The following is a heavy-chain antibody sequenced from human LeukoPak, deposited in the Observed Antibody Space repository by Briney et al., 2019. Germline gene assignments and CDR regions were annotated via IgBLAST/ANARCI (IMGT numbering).Heavy chain of an antibody. CDR1: GFTFSSYG. CDR2: ISYDGRNK. V-gene: IGHV3-30*18. Sequence: GGSLRLSCAASGFTFSSYGMHWVRQAPGKGLEWVAFISYDGRNKYSADSVKGRFAISRDNSKNTLSLQMNSLRAEDTAVYYCAKDFRNYYYYYMDVWGKGTTVTVSS. CDR3: AKDFRNYYYYYMDV. J-gene: IGHJ6*03.